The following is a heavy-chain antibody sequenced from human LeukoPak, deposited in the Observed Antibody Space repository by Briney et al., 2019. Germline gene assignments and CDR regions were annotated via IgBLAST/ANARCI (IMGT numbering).Heavy chain of an antibody. CDR1: GFSFSDYW. V-gene: IGHV3-7*02. Sequence: GGSLRLSCAACGFSFSDYWMDWARQAPGKGLEWVANIKPDGSEIYYVDAVKGRFTISRDNAKNSLYLQMNSLRAEDTAVYYCTRSLDYWGQGTLVTVSS. CDR3: TRSLDY. J-gene: IGHJ4*02. CDR2: IKPDGSEI. D-gene: IGHD2-15*01.